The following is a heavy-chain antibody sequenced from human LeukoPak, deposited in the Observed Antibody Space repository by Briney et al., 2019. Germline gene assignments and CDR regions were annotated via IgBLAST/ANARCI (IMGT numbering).Heavy chain of an antibody. J-gene: IGHJ3*02. V-gene: IGHV4-59*01. CDR3: ARNILTAGYDAFDI. D-gene: IGHD3-9*01. CDR2: IYYSGST. Sequence: SETLSLTCTVSGGSISSYYWSWIRQPPGKGLEWIRYIYYSGSTNYNPSLKSRVTISVDTSKNQFSLKLSSVTAADTAVYYCARNILTAGYDAFDIWGQGTMVTVSS. CDR1: GGSISSYY.